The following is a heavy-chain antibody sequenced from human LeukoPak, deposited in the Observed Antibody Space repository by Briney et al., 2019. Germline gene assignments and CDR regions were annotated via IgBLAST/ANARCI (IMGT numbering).Heavy chain of an antibody. CDR1: GYTFTGYY. CDR3: ARDSVVEHPDYFDY. J-gene: IGHJ4*02. D-gene: IGHD2-21*01. CDR2: INPNSGGT. Sequence: GASVKVSCKASGYTFTGYYMHWVRQAPGQGLEWMGWINPNSGGTNYAQKFQGRVTMTRDTSISTAYMELSSLRSEDTAVYYCARDSVVEHPDYFDYWGQGTLVTVSS. V-gene: IGHV1-2*02.